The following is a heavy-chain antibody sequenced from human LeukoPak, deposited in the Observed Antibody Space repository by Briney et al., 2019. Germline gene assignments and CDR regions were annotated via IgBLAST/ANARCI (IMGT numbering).Heavy chain of an antibody. J-gene: IGHJ4*02. CDR3: ARDRGSWRIVGVDY. CDR2: IKQDGSEE. D-gene: IGHD2-21*01. Sequence: GGSLRLSCAASGFTFSSYWMSWVRQAPGKGLEWVANIKQDGSEEYYVDSVKGRFTISRDNAKKSLYLQMNSLRAEDTAVYYCARDRGSWRIVGVDYWGQGTLVTVSS. CDR1: GFTFSSYW. V-gene: IGHV3-7*01.